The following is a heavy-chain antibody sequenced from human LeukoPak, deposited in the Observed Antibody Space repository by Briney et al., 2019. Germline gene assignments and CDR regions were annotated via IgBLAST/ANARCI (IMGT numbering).Heavy chain of an antibody. Sequence: GGSLRLSCAASGFTFSNYDMHWVRQVTGKGLEWVSAIGPFGDPYYPGSVKDRFTISRENAENSLYLQVNSLRAGDTAVYYCAREGGGDRRGAFDIWGQGTMVTVSS. J-gene: IGHJ3*02. V-gene: IGHV3-13*05. D-gene: IGHD2-21*02. CDR2: IGPFGDP. CDR3: AREGGGDRRGAFDI. CDR1: GFTFSNYD.